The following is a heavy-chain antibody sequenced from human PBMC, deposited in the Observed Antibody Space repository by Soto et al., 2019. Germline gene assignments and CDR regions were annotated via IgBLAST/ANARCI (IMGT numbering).Heavy chain of an antibody. CDR1: GFAFKYAR. CDR3: TTDGGSGTHNARAFDV. Sequence: EVLLVESGGGLVKPGGSLRLSCAASGFAFKYARMTWVRQAPGKGLEWVGHIRSNIDGATTAYAAPVKGRFTISRDESKNTVDLQMNSLIPEDTAVYYCTTDGGSGTHNARAFDVWGQGTMVTVSS. CDR2: IRSNIDGATT. J-gene: IGHJ3*01. D-gene: IGHD1-26*01. V-gene: IGHV3-15*01.